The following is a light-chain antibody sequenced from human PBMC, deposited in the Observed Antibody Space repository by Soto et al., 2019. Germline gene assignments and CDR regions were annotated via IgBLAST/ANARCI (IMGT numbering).Light chain of an antibody. V-gene: IGKV1-27*01. J-gene: IGKJ5*01. CDR2: AAS. CDR3: QHSYGTPIT. Sequence: DIQMTQSPSSLSASVGDRVTITCRASQGISNYLTWYQQKPGKAPRLLIYAASTLHSGVPPRFAGSGSGTDFTLTISSLQPEDFATYYCQHSYGTPITFGQGTRLEIK. CDR1: QGISNY.